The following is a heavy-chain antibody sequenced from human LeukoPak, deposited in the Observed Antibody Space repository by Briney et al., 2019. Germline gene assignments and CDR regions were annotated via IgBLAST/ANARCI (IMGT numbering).Heavy chain of an antibody. CDR3: ARDKDA. J-gene: IGHJ5*02. CDR2: IYSDGTT. CDR1: GLTVSNNY. Sequence: GGSLRLSCVVSGLTVSNNYMSWVRQAPGKGLEWVSVIYSDGTTRNADSVKGRFTISRDNPKNTVYLQMDSLRAEDTAVYYCARDKDAWGQGTLVTVSS. V-gene: IGHV3-66*01.